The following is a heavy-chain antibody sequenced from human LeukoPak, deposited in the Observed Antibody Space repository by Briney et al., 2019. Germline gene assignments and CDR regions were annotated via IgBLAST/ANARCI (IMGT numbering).Heavy chain of an antibody. CDR3: AGDFGSSSWYNFDS. Sequence: GGSLRLSCAASGFTFSSYWMHWVRQTPGKGLVWVSRITSDGSSTDYADSVKGRFTISRDNAENTLYLQMNSLRAEDTAVYYCAGDFGSSSWYNFDSWGQGTLVTVSS. D-gene: IGHD6-13*01. V-gene: IGHV3-74*01. J-gene: IGHJ4*02. CDR1: GFTFSSYW. CDR2: ITSDGSST.